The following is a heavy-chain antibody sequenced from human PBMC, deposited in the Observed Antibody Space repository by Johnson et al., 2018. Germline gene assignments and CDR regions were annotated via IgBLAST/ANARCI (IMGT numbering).Heavy chain of an antibody. CDR1: GFTFSSYG. Sequence: QVQLVQSGGGVVQPGRSLRLSCAASGFTFSSYGMHWVRQAPGKGLEWVAVISYDGSNKYYADSVKGRFTISRDNSKNTLYLQMNSLRAGDTAVYYCTRDRSWGWQLVDYYYYGMDVWGEGTTVTVS. D-gene: IGHD6-6*01. J-gene: IGHJ6*02. CDR2: ISYDGSNK. V-gene: IGHV3-30*03. CDR3: TRDRSWGWQLVDYYYYGMDV.